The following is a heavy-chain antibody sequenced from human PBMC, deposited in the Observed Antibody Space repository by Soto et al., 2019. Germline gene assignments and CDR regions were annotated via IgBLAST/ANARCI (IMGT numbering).Heavy chain of an antibody. CDR3: ARYFGSGSYQDYYYYGMDV. Sequence: PGGSLRLSCAASGFTVSSNYMSWVRQAPGKGLEWVSVIYSGGSTYYADSVKGRFTISRDNSKNTLYLQMNSLRAEDTAVYYCARYFGSGSYQDYYYYGMDVWGQGTTVTVSS. D-gene: IGHD3-10*01. CDR1: GFTVSSNY. V-gene: IGHV3-53*01. J-gene: IGHJ6*02. CDR2: IYSGGST.